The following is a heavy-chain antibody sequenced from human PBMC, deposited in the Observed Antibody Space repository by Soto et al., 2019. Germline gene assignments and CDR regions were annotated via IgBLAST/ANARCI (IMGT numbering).Heavy chain of an antibody. CDR3: VRTSLVVAVATREDF. D-gene: IGHD2-15*01. Sequence: EVQLLESGGGLVQPGGSLRLSCAASGFTFSNYAMNWVRQAPEKGLEWVSSISGSHGITYYADSVNGRFTISRDNSKNTLYLQMNTLRVEDTAVYYCVRTSLVVAVATREDFWGQGTLVTVSS. CDR2: ISGSHGIT. J-gene: IGHJ4*02. CDR1: GFTFSNYA. V-gene: IGHV3-23*01.